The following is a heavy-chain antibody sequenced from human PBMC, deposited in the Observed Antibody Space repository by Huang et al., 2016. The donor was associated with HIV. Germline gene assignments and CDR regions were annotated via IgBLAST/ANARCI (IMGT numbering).Heavy chain of an antibody. D-gene: IGHD3-10*01. Sequence: QVQLKQWGAGLLKPSETLSITCAVYGGAFRGSSWTWIRQFPEKGLEWIEYSNHNEKDIYHPSLSARVTISPDTSKKHFSPHLTSVTAADTALYYCARGFNYYASDNLGVYYFDSWGLGTLVTVSP. CDR1: GGAFRGSS. CDR3: ARGFNYYASDNLGVYYFDS. V-gene: IGHV4-34*02. J-gene: IGHJ4*02. CDR2: SNHNEKD.